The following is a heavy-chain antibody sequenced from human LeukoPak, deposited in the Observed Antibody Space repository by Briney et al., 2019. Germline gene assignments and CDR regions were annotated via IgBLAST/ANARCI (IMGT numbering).Heavy chain of an antibody. V-gene: IGHV1-69*05. D-gene: IGHD2-15*01. Sequence: PVKVSCKASGYTFTGYYMHWVRQAPGQGLEWMGGIIPIFGTANYAQKFQGRVTITTDESTSTAYMELSSLRSEDTAVYYCARAGPAAWASYYYYYMDVWGKGTTVTVSS. CDR2: IIPIFGTA. CDR3: ARAGPAAWASYYYYYMDV. J-gene: IGHJ6*03. CDR1: GYTFTGYY.